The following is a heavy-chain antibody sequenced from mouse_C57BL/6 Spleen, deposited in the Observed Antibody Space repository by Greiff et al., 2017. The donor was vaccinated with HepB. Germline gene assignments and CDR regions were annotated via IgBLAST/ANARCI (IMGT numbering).Heavy chain of an antibody. D-gene: IGHD4-1*01. CDR3: ARNWEGVYFDY. V-gene: IGHV5-17*01. CDR2: ISSGSSTI. J-gene: IGHJ2*01. CDR1: GFTFSDYG. Sequence: DVMLVESGGGLVKPGGSLKLSCAASGFTFSDYGMHWVRQAPEKGLEWVAYISSGSSTIYYADTVKGRFTISRDNAKNTLFLQMTSLRSEDTAMYYCARNWEGVYFDYWGQGTTLTVSS.